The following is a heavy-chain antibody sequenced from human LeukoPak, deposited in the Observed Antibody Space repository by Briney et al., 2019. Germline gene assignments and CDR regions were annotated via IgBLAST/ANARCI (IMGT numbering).Heavy chain of an antibody. CDR3: AKPAMSGYGIFDY. J-gene: IGHJ4*02. D-gene: IGHD5-12*01. CDR1: GFTFSSYG. Sequence: GGSLRLSCAASGFTFSSYGMHWVRQAPGKGLEWVVFIRYDGSNKYYADSVKGRFTISRDNSKNTLYLQMNSLRAEDTAVYYCAKPAMSGYGIFDYWGQGTLVTVSS. V-gene: IGHV3-30*02. CDR2: IRYDGSNK.